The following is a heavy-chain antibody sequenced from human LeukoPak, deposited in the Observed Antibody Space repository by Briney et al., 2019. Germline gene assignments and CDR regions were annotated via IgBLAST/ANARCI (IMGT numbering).Heavy chain of an antibody. CDR3: ARGWAAIDS. V-gene: IGHV3-7*04. CDR2: IGQDGSEK. J-gene: IGHJ4*02. D-gene: IGHD5-18*01. Sequence: GGSLRLSCAVSGFTLSSYWMTWARQAPGKGLEWVANIGQDGSEKYYVDSVKGRFTTSRDNAKNSLYLQMNSLRAEDTAVYYCARGWAAIDSWGQGTLVTVSS. CDR1: GFTLSSYW.